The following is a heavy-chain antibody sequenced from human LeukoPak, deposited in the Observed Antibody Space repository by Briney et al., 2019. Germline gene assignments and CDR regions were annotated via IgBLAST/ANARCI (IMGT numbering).Heavy chain of an antibody. CDR3: ARGPTYYPSSGFYSEY. V-gene: IGHV3-21*01. CDR2: FSSSSTYI. J-gene: IGHJ4*02. CDR1: GFTFIGFS. Sequence: GGSLKLSCAASGFTFIGFSMNWVRQAPGKGLEWVSSFSSSSTYIFYADSVKGRFTISRDNAKNSLYLQVNSLRAEDTAVFYCARGPTYYPSSGFYSEYWGQGTLVTVSS. D-gene: IGHD3-22*01.